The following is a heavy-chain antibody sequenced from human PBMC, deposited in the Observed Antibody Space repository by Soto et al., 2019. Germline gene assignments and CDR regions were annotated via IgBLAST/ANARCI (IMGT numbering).Heavy chain of an antibody. CDR1: GFTFSSYA. V-gene: IGHV3-23*01. D-gene: IGHD3-10*01. Sequence: GGSLRLSCAASGFTFSSYAMSWVRQAPGKGLEWVSAISGSGGSTYYADSVKGRFTISRDNSKNTLYLQMNSLRAEDTAVYYCANRPPLRGVITNYFDYWGQGTLVTVSS. CDR3: ANRPPLRGVITNYFDY. CDR2: ISGSGGST. J-gene: IGHJ4*02.